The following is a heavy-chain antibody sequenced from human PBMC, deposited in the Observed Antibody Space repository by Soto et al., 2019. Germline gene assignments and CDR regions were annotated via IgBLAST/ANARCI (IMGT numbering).Heavy chain of an antibody. CDR1: GFTFNTYA. CDR2: ISGDGAVT. CDR3: ATILASSATGS. V-gene: IGHV3-23*01. J-gene: IGHJ5*02. D-gene: IGHD2-15*01. Sequence: GGSLRLSCAASGFTFNTYAMTWVRQAPGKGLEWVSSISGDGAVTFHADSVKGRFTISRDNSKSKLFLQMNSLSDEDTAIYYCATILASSATGSWGQGSPVTVSS.